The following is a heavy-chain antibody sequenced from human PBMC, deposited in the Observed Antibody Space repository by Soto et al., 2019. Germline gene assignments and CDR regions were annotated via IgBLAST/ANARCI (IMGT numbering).Heavy chain of an antibody. CDR3: ANWGGMNFPRLY. J-gene: IGHJ4*02. V-gene: IGHV4-4*02. D-gene: IGHD2-21*01. CDR2: IHQVLGT. Sequence: QVRLQESGPGLVEPSGTLSLTCAVSDGSIFTDDWWSWVRQTPGKGPEWIGEIHQVLGTNYNPSLLSRVTISMDKSKNQFSLELTSVTAADTAVYYGANWGGMNFPRLYWGPGTLVTVSS. CDR1: DGSIFTDDW.